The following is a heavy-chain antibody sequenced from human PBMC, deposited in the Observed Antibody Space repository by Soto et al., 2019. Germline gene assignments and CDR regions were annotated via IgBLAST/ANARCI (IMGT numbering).Heavy chain of an antibody. CDR1: GFTFSSYS. CDR3: TGVMVRIRHGMDV. J-gene: IGHJ6*02. D-gene: IGHD3-10*01. CDR2: ISSSSSYI. V-gene: IGHV3-21*01. Sequence: EVQLVESGGGLVKPGGSLRLSCAASGFTFSSYSMNWVRQAPGKGLEWVSSISSSSSYIYYADSVKGRFTISRDNAKNSLYLQMNSLRAEDTAVYYCTGVMVRIRHGMDVWGQGTTVTVSS.